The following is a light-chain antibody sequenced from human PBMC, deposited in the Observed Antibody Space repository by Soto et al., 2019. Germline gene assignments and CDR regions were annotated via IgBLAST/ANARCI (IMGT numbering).Light chain of an antibody. J-gene: IGKJ1*01. CDR2: DAS. Sequence: SPEPLSVSPGDRATLSCRASQSVSSNLAWYQQKPGRSPRLLIYDASSRATGVPDRFSGSGSGTEFALTVSSLQSEDIAVYYCQQRSKMPLTFGHGTKVDIK. V-gene: IGKV3-15*01. CDR1: QSVSSN. CDR3: QQRSKMPLT.